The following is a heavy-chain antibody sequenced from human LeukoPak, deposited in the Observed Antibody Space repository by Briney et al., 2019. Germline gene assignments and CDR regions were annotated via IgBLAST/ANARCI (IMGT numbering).Heavy chain of an antibody. Sequence: GPSVKVSCKASGYTFTSYDINWVRQATGQGLEWMGWMNPNSGNTGYAQKFQGRVTITRNTSISTAYMELSSLRSEDTAVYYCARGLYLYYYDSSGVGHAFDIWGQGTMVTVSS. D-gene: IGHD3-22*01. J-gene: IGHJ3*02. V-gene: IGHV1-8*03. CDR1: GYTFTSYD. CDR2: MNPNSGNT. CDR3: ARGLYLYYYDSSGVGHAFDI.